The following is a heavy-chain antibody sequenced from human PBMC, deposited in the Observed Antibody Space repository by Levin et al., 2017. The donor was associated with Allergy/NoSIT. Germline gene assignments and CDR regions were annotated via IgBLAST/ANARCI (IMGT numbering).Heavy chain of an antibody. CDR2: ITNSGRT. V-gene: IGHV3-23*01. Sequence: GASVKVSCAASGFTFSNYAMSWVRQAPGKGLEWVSAITNSGRTYYADSVKGRFTVSSDNSKNMLYLQMNSLRADDTAVYYCVKEMTTVIPVFDYWGQGTLVTVSS. CDR1: GFTFSNYA. D-gene: IGHD4-17*01. J-gene: IGHJ4*02. CDR3: VKEMTTVIPVFDY.